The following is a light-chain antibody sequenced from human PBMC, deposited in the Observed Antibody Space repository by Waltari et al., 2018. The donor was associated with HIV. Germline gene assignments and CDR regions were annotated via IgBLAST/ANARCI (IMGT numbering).Light chain of an antibody. Sequence: QSVLTHPPSVSGAPGQRVTIPCTGSRPNIGEGTYVPWYQQLPGTAPKPLIYGNSNRPAGVPDRFSGSKSGTSASLAITGLQAEDEADYYCQSYDSSLSGSVFGGGTKLTVL. CDR2: GNS. V-gene: IGLV1-40*01. CDR3: QSYDSSLSGSV. J-gene: IGLJ3*02. CDR1: RPNIGEGTY.